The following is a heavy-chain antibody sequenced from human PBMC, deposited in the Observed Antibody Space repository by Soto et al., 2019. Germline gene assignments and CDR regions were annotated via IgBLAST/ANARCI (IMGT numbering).Heavy chain of an antibody. V-gene: IGHV3-66*04. CDR2: IYSTGSP. J-gene: IGHJ4*02. CDR1: GFTVGNNY. CDR3: AGHSHKDY. Sequence: GGSLRLSCAASGFTVGNNYMSWVRQAPGKGLEWASLIYSTGSPFYADSVKDRFIISRDSSKNTLYLQMNSLRVEDTAVYYCAGHSHKDYWGQGTLVTVSS.